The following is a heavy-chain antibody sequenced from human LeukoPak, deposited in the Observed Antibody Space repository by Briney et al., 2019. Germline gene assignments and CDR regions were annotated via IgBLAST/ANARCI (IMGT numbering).Heavy chain of an antibody. Sequence: GESLKISCKASGYSFTDYWIGWVRQLPGKGLEWMGNIHPADSDTRYSPSFQGHVTTSADKSINTAYLQWTSLNDSDTAMYDCARTSTSGWCANWGQGTLVTVSS. J-gene: IGHJ4*02. CDR1: GYSFTDYW. CDR2: IHPADSDT. CDR3: ARTSTSGWCAN. V-gene: IGHV5-51*01. D-gene: IGHD2-2*01.